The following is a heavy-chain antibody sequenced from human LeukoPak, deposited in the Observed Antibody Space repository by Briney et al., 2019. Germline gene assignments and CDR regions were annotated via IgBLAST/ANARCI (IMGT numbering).Heavy chain of an antibody. J-gene: IGHJ4*02. CDR1: GFTFSSYA. V-gene: IGHV3-30-3*01. D-gene: IGHD4-23*01. Sequence: PGGSLRLSCAASGFTFSSYAMHWVRQAPGKGLEWVAVISYDGSNKYYADSVKGRFTISRDNSKNTLYLQMNSLRAEDTAVYYCARKDYGGNPPGYWGQGTLVTVSS. CDR2: ISYDGSNK. CDR3: ARKDYGGNPPGY.